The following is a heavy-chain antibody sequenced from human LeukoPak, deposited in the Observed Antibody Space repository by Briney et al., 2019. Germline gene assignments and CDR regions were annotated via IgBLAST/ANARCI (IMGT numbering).Heavy chain of an antibody. D-gene: IGHD4/OR15-4a*01. CDR1: GFTFNAYA. CDR3: ARDRIGDANAFDY. CDR2: IGRSGGNT. V-gene: IGHV3-23*02. J-gene: IGHJ4*02. Sequence: PGGSLRLSCAASGFTFNAYAMSWVRNAQGKGLEWVASIGRSGGNTYYEHSVKGPFTISRDNPKNTLYLQMNSLKVDDTAIYYCARDRIGDANAFDYWGLGTLVTVSS.